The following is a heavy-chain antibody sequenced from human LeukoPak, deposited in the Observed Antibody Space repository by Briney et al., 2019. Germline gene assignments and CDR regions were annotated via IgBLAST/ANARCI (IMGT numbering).Heavy chain of an antibody. J-gene: IGHJ5*02. V-gene: IGHV1-58*01. Sequence: SVKVSCKASGFTFTSSAVQWVRQARGQRLEWIGWIVVGSGNTNYAQKFQERVTTTRDMSTSTACMELSSLRSEDTAVYYCAAEASVYYDFWSGYYSRGWFDPWGQGTLVTVSS. CDR1: GFTFTSSA. D-gene: IGHD3-3*01. CDR2: IVVGSGNT. CDR3: AAEASVYYDFWSGYYSRGWFDP.